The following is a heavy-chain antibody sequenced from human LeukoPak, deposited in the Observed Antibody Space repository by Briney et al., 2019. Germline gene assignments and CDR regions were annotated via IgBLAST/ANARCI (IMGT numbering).Heavy chain of an antibody. CDR1: GGSFSGYY. CDR2: INHSGST. CDR3: ARVGGYCSGGSCYGPPFFDY. Sequence: SETLSLTCAVYGGSFSGYYWSWIRQPPGKGLEWIGEINHSGSTNYNPSLKSRVTISVDTSKNQFSLKLSSVTAADTAVYYCARVGGYCSGGSCYGPPFFDYWGQGTLVTVSS. D-gene: IGHD2-15*01. J-gene: IGHJ4*02. V-gene: IGHV4-34*01.